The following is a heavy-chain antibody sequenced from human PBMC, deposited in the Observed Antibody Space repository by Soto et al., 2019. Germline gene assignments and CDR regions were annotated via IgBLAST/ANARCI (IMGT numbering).Heavy chain of an antibody. Sequence: SETLSLTCTVSGGSISSGGYYWSWIRQHPGKGLEWIGYIYYSGSTYYNPSLKSRVTISVDTSKNQFSLKLSSVTAADTAVYYCARQRSPSITIFGVADNSDYGMDVWGQGTTVTVSS. CDR3: ARQRSPSITIFGVADNSDYGMDV. J-gene: IGHJ6*02. D-gene: IGHD3-3*01. CDR1: GGSISSGGYY. CDR2: IYYSGST. V-gene: IGHV4-31*03.